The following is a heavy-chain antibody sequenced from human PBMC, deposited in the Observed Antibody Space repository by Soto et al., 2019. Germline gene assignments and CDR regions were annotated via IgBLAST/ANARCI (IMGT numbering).Heavy chain of an antibody. CDR2: IWYDGSNK. CDR1: GFTFSSYG. CDR3: AREGKEDYYYGMDV. Sequence: LRLSCAASGFTFSSYGMHWVRQAPGKGLEWVAVIWYDGSNKYYADSVKGRFTISRDNSKNTLYLQMNSLRAEDTAVYYCAREGKEDYYYGMDVWGQGTTVTVYS. V-gene: IGHV3-33*01. D-gene: IGHD3-10*01. J-gene: IGHJ6*02.